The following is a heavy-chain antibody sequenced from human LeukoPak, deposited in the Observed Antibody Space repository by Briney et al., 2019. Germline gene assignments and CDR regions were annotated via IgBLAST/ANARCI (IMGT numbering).Heavy chain of an antibody. CDR3: ARDFGVTGTFL. D-gene: IGHD1-7*01. CDR1: GYTFSSND. CDR2: MNPDSGNT. J-gene: IGHJ4*02. V-gene: IGHV1-8*01. Sequence: ASVKVSCKASGYTFSSNDINWVRQAPGQGLGWMGWMNPDSGNTGYAQKFQGRVTMTRDTSISTAYMELSRLRSDDTAVYYCARDFGVTGTFLWGQGTLVTVSS.